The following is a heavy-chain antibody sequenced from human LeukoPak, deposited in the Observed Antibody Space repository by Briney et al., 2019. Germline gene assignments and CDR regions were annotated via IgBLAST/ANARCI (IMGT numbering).Heavy chain of an antibody. V-gene: IGHV4-59*01. Sequence: SETLSLTCSVSGGSINSYYWSWTRQPPGKGLEWIGDIYYTGSTNYNPSLKSRVTMSVDTSKNQFSLKLRSVTAADTAVYYCARHYYGSGSNPFDYWGQGTLVTVSS. CDR3: ARHYYGSGSNPFDY. CDR2: IYYTGST. D-gene: IGHD3-10*01. J-gene: IGHJ4*02. CDR1: GGSINSYY.